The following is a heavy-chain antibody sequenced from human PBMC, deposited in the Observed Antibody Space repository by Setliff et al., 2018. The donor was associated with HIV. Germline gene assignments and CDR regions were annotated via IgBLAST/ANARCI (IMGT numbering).Heavy chain of an antibody. D-gene: IGHD2-21*02. J-gene: IGHJ2*01. CDR1: GESIRTSSYY. CDR2: VYNSGST. V-gene: IGHV4-39*01. CDR3: ARHDGTYCGGDCYLLGYFDL. Sequence: PSETLSLTCTVSGESIRTSSYYWSWIRQTPEKGLEWIGSVYNSGSTYYNPSLKSRVTISVDTSKNQFSLKLSSVTAADTAVYYCARHDGTYCGGDCYLLGYFDLWGRGTLVTVSS.